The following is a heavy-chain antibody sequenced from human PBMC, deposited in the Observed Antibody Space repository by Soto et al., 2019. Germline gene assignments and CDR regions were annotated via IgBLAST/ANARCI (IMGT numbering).Heavy chain of an antibody. CDR2: IAYDGTIK. CDR3: ARDKIKGAPDYLDS. CDR1: GFTFSANA. D-gene: IGHD1-26*01. V-gene: IGHV3-30-3*01. Sequence: QEQLVESGGDGVQPGRSLTLSCAASGFTFSANAMHWVRQAPGKGLEWVAVIAYDGTIKIYRDSVKGRFTISRDDSKSTLYLPMNSLRPEDTAVYYCARDKIKGAPDYLDSWGQGPLVTVSS. J-gene: IGHJ4*02.